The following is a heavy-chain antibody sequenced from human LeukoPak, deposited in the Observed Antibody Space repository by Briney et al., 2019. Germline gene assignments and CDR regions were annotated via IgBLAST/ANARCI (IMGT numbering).Heavy chain of an antibody. CDR1: GFPFSNYD. CDR3: AKSVTEDGLNI. D-gene: IGHD5/OR15-5a*01. Sequence: GGSLRLSCAASGFPFSNYDINWVRQAPGKGLEWVAVISFSGGNKKYADSVKGRFTISRDNSKNTVSLQMNSLRAEDTAVYYCAKSVTEDGLNIWGGGTLVTVSS. J-gene: IGHJ4*02. V-gene: IGHV3-30*18. CDR2: ISFSGGNK.